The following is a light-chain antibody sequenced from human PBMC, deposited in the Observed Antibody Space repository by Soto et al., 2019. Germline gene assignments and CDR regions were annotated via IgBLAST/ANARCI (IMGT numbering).Light chain of an antibody. CDR3: QQYGTSPPT. CDR2: GAS. CDR1: QSVSSSY. J-gene: IGKJ1*01. Sequence: EIVLTQSPGTLSLSPGERATLSCRASQSVSSSYFGWYQQKPDQPPRLLIYGASSTATGLPDRCSGSGSGTKFTITIIRLEAEEFAVYYCQQYGTSPPTFGQGTKVEIK. V-gene: IGKV3-20*01.